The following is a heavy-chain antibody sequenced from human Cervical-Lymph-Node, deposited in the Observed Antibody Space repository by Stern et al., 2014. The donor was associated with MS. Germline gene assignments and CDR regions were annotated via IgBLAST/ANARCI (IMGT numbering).Heavy chain of an antibody. J-gene: IGHJ2*01. D-gene: IGHD6-6*01. CDR1: GSTFSSYD. Sequence: EMQLVESGGVLVQPGGSLRLSCAASGSTFSSYDMHWVRQATGKRLEWVSAIGSGGDTYYSGSVKGRFTISRENAKNSLYLQMNSLRAGDTAVYYCAREVEDSRSSGWHFDLWGRGTLVTVSS. CDR2: IGSGGDT. V-gene: IGHV3-13*01. CDR3: AREVEDSRSSGWHFDL.